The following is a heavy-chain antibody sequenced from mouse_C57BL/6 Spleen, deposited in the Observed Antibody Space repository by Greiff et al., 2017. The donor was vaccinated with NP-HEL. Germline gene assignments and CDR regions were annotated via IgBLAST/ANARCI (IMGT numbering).Heavy chain of an antibody. Sequence: VQLQQSGAELVRPGTSVKVSCKASGYAFTNYLIEWVKQRPGQGLEWIGVINPGSGGTNYNEKFKGKATLTADKSSSTAYMQLSSLTSEDSAVYFCASTVVARWYFDVWGTGTTVTVSS. V-gene: IGHV1-54*01. D-gene: IGHD1-1*01. CDR2: INPGSGGT. CDR1: GYAFTNYL. J-gene: IGHJ1*03. CDR3: ASTVVARWYFDV.